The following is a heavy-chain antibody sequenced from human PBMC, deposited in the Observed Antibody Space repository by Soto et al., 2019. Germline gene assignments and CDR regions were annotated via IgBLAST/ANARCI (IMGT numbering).Heavy chain of an antibody. J-gene: IGHJ6*02. D-gene: IGHD2-15*01. CDR3: ARVGRGVYGMDV. CDR1: GFSFSTYS. Sequence: PGGSLRLSCGASGFSFSTYSINWVRQAPGKGLEWFSYITSDSSTISYADSVKGRFTVSRDNAKNSLYLQMNSLRDEDTAVYYCARVGRGVYGMDVWGQGTSVTVSS. V-gene: IGHV3-48*02. CDR2: ITSDSSTI.